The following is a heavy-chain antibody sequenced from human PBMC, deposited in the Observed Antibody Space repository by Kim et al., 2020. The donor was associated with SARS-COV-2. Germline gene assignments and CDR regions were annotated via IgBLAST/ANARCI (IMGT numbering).Heavy chain of an antibody. D-gene: IGHD2-21*02. CDR3: AMAVVTGLGDWFDP. Sequence: NPSLRSRVTISVDTSKNQFSLKLSSVTAADTAVYYCAMAVVTGLGDWFDPWGQGTLVTVSS. J-gene: IGHJ5*02. V-gene: IGHV4-30-2*04.